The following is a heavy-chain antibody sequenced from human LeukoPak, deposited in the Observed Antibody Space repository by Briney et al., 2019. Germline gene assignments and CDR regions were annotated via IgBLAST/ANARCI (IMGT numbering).Heavy chain of an antibody. V-gene: IGHV3-13*01. D-gene: IGHD6-13*01. J-gene: IGHJ3*02. CDR3: ARGWGDSSSWYRNDAFDI. Sequence: GGSLRLSCAASGFTFSSYAMSWVCQAPGKGPEWVSAISGTAGDTYYPGSVKGRFTISRENAKNSLYLQMNSLRAGDTAVYYCARGWGDSSSWYRNDAFDIWGQGTMVTVSS. CDR2: ISGTAGDT. CDR1: GFTFSSYA.